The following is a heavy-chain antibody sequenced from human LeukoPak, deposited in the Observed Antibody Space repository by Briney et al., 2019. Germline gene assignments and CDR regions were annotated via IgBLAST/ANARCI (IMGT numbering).Heavy chain of an antibody. J-gene: IGHJ4*02. CDR1: GFTFSNYA. V-gene: IGHV3-23*01. CDR3: AKAAGIVGASGYFDY. Sequence: PGGSLRLSCAASGFTFSNYAMSWVRQAPGKGLEWVSAISGSGGSTYYAESVKGRFTISRDNSKNTLYLQVNSLRAEDTAVYYCAKAAGIVGASGYFDYWGQGTQVTVSS. CDR2: ISGSGGST. D-gene: IGHD1-26*01.